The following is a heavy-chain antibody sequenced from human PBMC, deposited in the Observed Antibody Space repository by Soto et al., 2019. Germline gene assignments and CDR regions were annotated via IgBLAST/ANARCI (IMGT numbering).Heavy chain of an antibody. J-gene: IGHJ4*02. Sequence: QVQLQESGPGLVKPSETLSLTCTVSGDSISRFYWSWIRQPPGKGLEWLGYISYSGSTNYSPALRSRVTISADTSKNQFSLKLYAVTAADTAVYYCARDDSTGGFDFWGQGALVTVSS. D-gene: IGHD6-19*01. CDR3: ARDDSTGGFDF. V-gene: IGHV4-59*01. CDR2: ISYSGST. CDR1: GDSISRFY.